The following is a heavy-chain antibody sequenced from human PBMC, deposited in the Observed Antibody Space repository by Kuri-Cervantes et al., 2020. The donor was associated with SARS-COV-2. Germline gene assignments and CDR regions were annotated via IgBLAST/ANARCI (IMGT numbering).Heavy chain of an antibody. CDR3: ARERGTSYYYYYMDV. CDR1: EYTLTELS. CDR2: FDPEDGET. V-gene: IGHV1-24*01. Sequence: ASVKVSCKVSEYTLTELSMHWVRQAPGKGLEWMGGFDPEDGETIYAQKFQGRVTMTEDTSTDTAYMELRSLRSDDTAVYYCARERGTSYYYYYMDVWGKGTTVTVSS. J-gene: IGHJ6*03. D-gene: IGHD1-7*01.